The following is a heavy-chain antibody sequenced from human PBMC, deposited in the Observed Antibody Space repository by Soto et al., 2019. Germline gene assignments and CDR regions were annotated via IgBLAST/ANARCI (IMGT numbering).Heavy chain of an antibody. J-gene: IGHJ3*02. CDR2: ISGSGGST. CDR3: AKDLARPVVSDAFDI. D-gene: IGHD3-22*01. V-gene: IGHV3-23*01. Sequence: PGGSLRLSCAASGFTFSSYAMSWVRQAPGKGLEWVSAISGSGGSTYYADSVKGRFTISRDNSKNTLYLQMSSLRAEDTAVYYCAKDLARPVVSDAFDIWGQGTMVTVSS. CDR1: GFTFSSYA.